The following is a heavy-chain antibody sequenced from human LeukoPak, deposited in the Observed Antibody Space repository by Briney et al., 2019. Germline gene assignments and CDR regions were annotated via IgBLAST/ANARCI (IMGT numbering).Heavy chain of an antibody. D-gene: IGHD2-15*01. CDR2: ISPGTI. Sequence: GGSLRLSCAASGFTFSRHPMNWVRQAPGKGLEWVSYISPGTIYYADSVKGRFTISRDNAKNSLYLQTNSLRAEDTAVYYCTRDGRVAYEMDVWGQGTTVTVSS. J-gene: IGHJ6*02. V-gene: IGHV3-48*01. CDR3: TRDGRVAYEMDV. CDR1: GFTFSRHP.